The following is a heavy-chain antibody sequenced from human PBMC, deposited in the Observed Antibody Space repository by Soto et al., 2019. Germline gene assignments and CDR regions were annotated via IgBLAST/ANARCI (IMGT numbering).Heavy chain of an antibody. CDR2: IYYSGTT. Sequence: SETLSLTCTVSADSISSYYWSWIRQPPGKGLEWIGYIYYSGTTSYNPSLKSRVTILIDTSKNQVSLKMTSVHAADTAVYYCARENLRWFDPWGQGTLVTVSS. D-gene: IGHD3-9*01. J-gene: IGHJ5*02. CDR1: ADSISSYY. V-gene: IGHV4-59*01. CDR3: ARENLRWFDP.